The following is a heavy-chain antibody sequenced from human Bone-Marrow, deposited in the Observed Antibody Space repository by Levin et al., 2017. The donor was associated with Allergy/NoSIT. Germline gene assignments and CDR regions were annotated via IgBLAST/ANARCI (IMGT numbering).Heavy chain of an antibody. J-gene: IGHJ4*02. CDR1: GFNFDDYA. CDR2: ISWNSGSK. D-gene: IGHD3-10*01. CDR3: AKDVKFAVRDGSGTYLDY. Sequence: GGSLRLSCAASGFNFDDYAMHWVRQAPGKGLEWVSGISWNSGSKVYADSVKGRFTVSRDNAENSLYLQMNSLRSEDTALYYCAKDVKFAVRDGSGTYLDYWGQGTVVTVSS. V-gene: IGHV3-9*01.